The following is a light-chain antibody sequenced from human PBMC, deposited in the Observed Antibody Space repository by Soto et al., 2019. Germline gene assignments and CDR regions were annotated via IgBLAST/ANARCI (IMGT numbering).Light chain of an antibody. V-gene: IGKV1-39*01. CDR2: AAS. CDR1: QSIFSS. J-gene: IGKJ5*01. Sequence: QMTQSPASLSASVGDTVTITCRAGQSIFSSVNWYQQRPGKAPTLLIYAASSLQSGFPSRFRGSGYGTDFALTITSLQTEDFAAYYCQQSYKSPPITFGQGTRLEIK. CDR3: QQSYKSPPIT.